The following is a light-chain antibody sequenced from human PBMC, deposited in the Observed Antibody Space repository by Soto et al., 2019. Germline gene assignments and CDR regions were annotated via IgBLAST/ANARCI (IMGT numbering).Light chain of an antibody. V-gene: IGLV2-14*03. Sequence: QSALTQPASVSGSPGQSITISCTGTSSDVGAYTFVSWYQQHPDKVPKLMIFDVSRRPSGVSDRFSGTKSGNTASLTISGLQPEDEADYYCSSYTSSSTHVFGSGTKLTVL. CDR1: SSDVGAYTF. CDR3: SSYTSSSTHV. J-gene: IGLJ1*01. CDR2: DVS.